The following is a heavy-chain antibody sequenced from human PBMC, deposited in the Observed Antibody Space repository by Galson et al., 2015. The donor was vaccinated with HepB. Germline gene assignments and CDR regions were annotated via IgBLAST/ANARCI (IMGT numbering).Heavy chain of an antibody. D-gene: IGHD2-8*01. CDR2: ITPIFGTA. J-gene: IGHJ4*02. CDR3: ARGGPGADCTNGVCYRLPSPPFDY. CDR1: GGTFSSYA. V-gene: IGHV1-69*13. Sequence: SVKVSCKASGGTFSSYAISWVRQAPGQGLEWMGGITPIFGTANYAQKFQGRVTITADESTSTAYMELSSLRSEDTAVYYCARGGPGADCTNGVCYRLPSPPFDYWGQGTLVTVSS.